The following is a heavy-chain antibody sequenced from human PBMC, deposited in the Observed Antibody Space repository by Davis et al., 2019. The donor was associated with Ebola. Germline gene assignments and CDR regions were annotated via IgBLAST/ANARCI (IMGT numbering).Heavy chain of an antibody. CDR3: ARAQFPTTSDY. D-gene: IGHD1-1*01. CDR1: GYTFTSYG. J-gene: IGHJ4*02. CDR2: VSVYSSYT. Sequence: AASVKVSCKASGYTFTSYGISWVRQAPGQGLEWMGWVSVYSSYTTSAQNLQGRVTMTTDTSTSTAYMEVGSLRSDDTAVYYCARAQFPTTSDYWGQGTLVTVSS. V-gene: IGHV1-18*04.